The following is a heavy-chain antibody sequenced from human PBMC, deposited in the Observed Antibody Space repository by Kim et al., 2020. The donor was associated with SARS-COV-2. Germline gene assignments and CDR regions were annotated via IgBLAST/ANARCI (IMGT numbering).Heavy chain of an antibody. CDR3: ARETGTEYNWFDP. J-gene: IGHJ5*02. V-gene: IGHV1-46*01. Sequence: SYAQKYQGRVTMTRDTSTSTVYMELSSLRSEDTAVYYCARETGTEYNWFDPWGQGTLVTVSS. D-gene: IGHD1-7*01.